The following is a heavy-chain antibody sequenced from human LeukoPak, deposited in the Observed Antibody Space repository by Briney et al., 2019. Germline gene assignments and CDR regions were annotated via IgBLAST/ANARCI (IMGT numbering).Heavy chain of an antibody. D-gene: IGHD2-2*01. Sequence: SGTLSLTGAVSGGSISSSNWWSWVRQPPGKDLEWIGSIYYSGSTYYSPSLKSRVTISVDTSKNQFSLKLTSLTAADTAVYYCVRVGPAATYYYYYYMDVWGKGTTVTVSS. J-gene: IGHJ6*03. V-gene: IGHV4-4*02. CDR1: GGSISSSNW. CDR2: IYYSGST. CDR3: VRVGPAATYYYYYYMDV.